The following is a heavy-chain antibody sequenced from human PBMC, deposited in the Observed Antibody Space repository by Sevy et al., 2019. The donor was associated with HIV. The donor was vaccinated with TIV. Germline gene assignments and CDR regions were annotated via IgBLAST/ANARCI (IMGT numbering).Heavy chain of an antibody. Sequence: GGYLRLSCAASGFIFNTYAMNWVRQAPGKGLEWVSYISSNSNTIYYADSVKGRFTISRDNAKNSLYLQMNSLRDEDTAVYYCARYCSSTTCYLYIDVWGKGTTVTVSS. CDR2: ISSNSNTI. D-gene: IGHD2-2*01. J-gene: IGHJ6*03. CDR1: GFIFNTYA. V-gene: IGHV3-48*02. CDR3: ARYCSSTTCYLYIDV.